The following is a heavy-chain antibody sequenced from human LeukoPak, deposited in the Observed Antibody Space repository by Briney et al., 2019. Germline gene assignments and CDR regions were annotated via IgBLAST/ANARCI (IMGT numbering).Heavy chain of an antibody. CDR1: SGSISSYY. Sequence: ASEILSLTCTVSSGSISSYYWGWIWPPPGKGLEWVGYIYNSGRTNSNPPLTSRLTISLDTFKNQFSLELSSVTASDTAIYFCARVRNYPDAFDLWGQGTLVIVSS. D-gene: IGHD5-24*01. CDR3: ARVRNYPDAFDL. V-gene: IGHV4-59*01. CDR2: IYNSGRT. J-gene: IGHJ3*01.